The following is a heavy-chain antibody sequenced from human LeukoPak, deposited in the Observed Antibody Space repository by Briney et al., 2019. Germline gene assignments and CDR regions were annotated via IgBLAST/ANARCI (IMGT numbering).Heavy chain of an antibody. CDR1: GYTFTSYG. CDR3: ARSRGSSDYGDPSDY. J-gene: IGHJ4*02. CDR2: ISAYNGNT. Sequence: ASVKVSCKASGYTFTSYGISWVRQAPGQGLEWMGWISAYNGNTNYAQKLQGRVTMTTDTSTSTAYMELRSLRSDDTAVYYRARSRGSSDYGDPSDYWGQGTLVTVSS. V-gene: IGHV1-18*01. D-gene: IGHD4-17*01.